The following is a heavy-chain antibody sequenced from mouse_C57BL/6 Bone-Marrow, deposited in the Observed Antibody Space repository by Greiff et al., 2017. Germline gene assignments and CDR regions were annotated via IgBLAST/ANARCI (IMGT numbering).Heavy chain of an antibody. CDR1: GYTFTSYW. V-gene: IGHV1-50*01. CDR3: ASITTVVATGYDAMDY. J-gene: IGHJ4*01. Sequence: QVQLQQSGAELVKPGASVKLSCKASGYTFTSYWMQWVKQRPGQGLEWIGEIDPSDSYTNYKQKFKGKATLTVDTSSSTAYMQLSSLTSEDSAVYYWASITTVVATGYDAMDYWGQGNSVTVSA. D-gene: IGHD1-1*01. CDR2: IDPSDSYT.